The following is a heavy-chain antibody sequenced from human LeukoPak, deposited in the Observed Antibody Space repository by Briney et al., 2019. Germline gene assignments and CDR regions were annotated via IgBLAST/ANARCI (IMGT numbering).Heavy chain of an antibody. Sequence: ASVKVSCKASGYTFSSDDINWVRQATGQGPEWMGWMNPNSGNTDYAPKFQGRVTFTRNTSISTAYMELSSLRSDDTAVYYCAREGCSSTSCHAEGYYFDYWGQGTLVTVSS. CDR3: AREGCSSTSCHAEGYYFDY. CDR2: MNPNSGNT. V-gene: IGHV1-8*03. CDR1: GYTFSSDD. D-gene: IGHD2-2*01. J-gene: IGHJ4*02.